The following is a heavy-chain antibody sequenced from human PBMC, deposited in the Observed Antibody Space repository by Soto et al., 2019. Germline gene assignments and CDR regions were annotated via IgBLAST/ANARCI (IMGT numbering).Heavy chain of an antibody. V-gene: IGHV3-33*01. D-gene: IGHD3-10*01. CDR1: GFTFSSYG. CDR3: ARGVLVSRLWFGELYLDY. Sequence: QVQLVESGGGVVQPGRSLRLSCAASGFTFSSYGMHWVRQAPGKGLEWVAVIWYDGSNKYYADSVKGRFTISRDNSKNTLYLQMNSLRAEDTAVYYCARGVLVSRLWFGELYLDYWGQGTLVTVSS. J-gene: IGHJ4*02. CDR2: IWYDGSNK.